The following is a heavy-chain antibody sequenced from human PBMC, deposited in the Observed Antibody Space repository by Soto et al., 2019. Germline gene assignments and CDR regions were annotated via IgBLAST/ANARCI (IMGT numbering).Heavy chain of an antibody. CDR2: IYYSGST. CDR3: ARLPNYDILTGPWFDP. D-gene: IGHD3-9*01. V-gene: IGHV4-31*03. J-gene: IGHJ5*02. CDR1: GGSISSGGYY. Sequence: SETLSLTCTVSGGSISSGGYYWSWIRQHPGKGLEWIGYIYYSGSTYYNPSLKSRVTISVDTSKNQFSLKLSSVTAADTAVYYCARLPNYDILTGPWFDPWGQGTLVTVSS.